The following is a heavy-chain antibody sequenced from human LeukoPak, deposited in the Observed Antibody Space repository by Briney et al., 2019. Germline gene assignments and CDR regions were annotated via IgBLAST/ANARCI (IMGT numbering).Heavy chain of an antibody. D-gene: IGHD3-10*01. CDR2: IYYSGST. CDR3: AASITMVRGVTRTLDY. J-gene: IGHJ4*02. V-gene: IGHV4-59*08. Sequence: PSETLSLTCTVSGGSISSYYWSWIRQPPGKGLEWIAYIYYSGSTNYNPSLKSRVTISVDTSKNQFSLKLSSVTAADTAVYYCAASITMVRGVTRTLDYWGQGTLVTVSS. CDR1: GGSISSYY.